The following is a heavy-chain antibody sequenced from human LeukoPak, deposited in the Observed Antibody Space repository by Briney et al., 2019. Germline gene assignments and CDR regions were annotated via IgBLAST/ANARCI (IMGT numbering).Heavy chain of an antibody. CDR3: ARVGYYDILTGYRPSGWFDP. D-gene: IGHD3-9*01. CDR1: GYTFTSYG. CDR2: ISAYNGNT. J-gene: IGHJ5*02. V-gene: IGHV1-18*01. Sequence: GASVKVSCKASGYTFTSYGISWVRQAPGQGLEWMGWISAYNGNTNYAQKLQGRVTMTTDTSTSTAYMELRSLRSDDTAVYYCARVGYYDILTGYRPSGWFDPWGQGTLVTVSS.